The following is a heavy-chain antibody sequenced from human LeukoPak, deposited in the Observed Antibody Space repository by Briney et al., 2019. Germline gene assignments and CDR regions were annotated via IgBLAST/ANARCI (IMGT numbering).Heavy chain of an antibody. J-gene: IGHJ4*02. CDR3: AKGGLGGYNAVFDY. V-gene: IGHV3-33*06. CDR2: LWDDGTTQ. D-gene: IGHD5-24*01. CDR1: GFNFNTYG. Sequence: GGSLRLSCAASGFNFNTYGMHWVRQAPGKGLEWVAILWDDGTTQYYAESVKGRFTISRDNSKHTVYLQLNSLRGEDTAVYYCAKGGLGGYNAVFDYWGQGTLVTVSS.